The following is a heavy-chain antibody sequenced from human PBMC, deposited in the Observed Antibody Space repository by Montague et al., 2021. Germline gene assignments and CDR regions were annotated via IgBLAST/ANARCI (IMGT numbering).Heavy chain of an antibody. D-gene: IGHD6-13*01. Sequence: SETRSLTCAVSGDSISSYTWWSWVRQPAGKGLEWIGEIFHSGSANYNPSLRSRITISVDKSKNEFSLHLNSVTPADTAVYYCARQGDDEWQQMAFWGQGTLVVVSS. V-gene: IGHV4-4*02. CDR1: GDSISSYTW. J-gene: IGHJ4*02. CDR2: IFHSGSA. CDR3: ARQGDDEWQQMAF.